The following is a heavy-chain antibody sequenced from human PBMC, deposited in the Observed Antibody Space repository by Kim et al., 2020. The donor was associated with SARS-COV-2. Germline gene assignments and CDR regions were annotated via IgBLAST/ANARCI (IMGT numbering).Heavy chain of an antibody. CDR3: ASDEGYPNGLGD. V-gene: IGHV3-66*01. D-gene: IGHD2-15*01. Sequence: YYADSEKGSFSIYRDNYKNTLKLQMNSLRVEETAVYFCASDEGYPNGLGDWGQGTTVTVSS. J-gene: IGHJ6*02.